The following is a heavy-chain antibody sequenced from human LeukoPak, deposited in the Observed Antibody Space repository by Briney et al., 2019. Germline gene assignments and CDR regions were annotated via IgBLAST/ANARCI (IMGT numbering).Heavy chain of an antibody. D-gene: IGHD3-3*01. CDR1: GYTFTGYY. Sequence: ASVKISCKASGYTFTGYYMHWVRQAPGQGLEWMGWINPNSGGTNYAQKFQGRVTMTRDTSISTAYMELSRLRSDDTAVYYCARGRTYYDFWSGNTAPGDYYYMDVWGQGTLVTVSS. J-gene: IGHJ6*03. CDR3: ARGRTYYDFWSGNTAPGDYYYMDV. CDR2: INPNSGGT. V-gene: IGHV1-2*02.